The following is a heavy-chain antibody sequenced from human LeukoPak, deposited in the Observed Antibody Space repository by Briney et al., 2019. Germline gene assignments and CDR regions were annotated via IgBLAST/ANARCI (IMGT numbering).Heavy chain of an antibody. Sequence: GGSLRLSCEVSGFSFTSYSMTWVRQVPGKGLEWIAYITATSTTFYYADSVKGRFTISGDNARNSLYLQMNSLTVEDTAVYYCARSPSGYDPLSAFWGHGTRVTVS. CDR3: ARSPSGYDPLSAF. J-gene: IGHJ4*01. CDR1: GFSFTSYS. D-gene: IGHD5-12*01. V-gene: IGHV3-48*01. CDR2: ITATSTTF.